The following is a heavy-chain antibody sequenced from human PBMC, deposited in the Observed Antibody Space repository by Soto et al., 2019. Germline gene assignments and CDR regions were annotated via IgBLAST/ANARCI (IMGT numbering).Heavy chain of an antibody. D-gene: IGHD2-2*01. CDR1: GYTFTGYY. CDR3: ARGRIVLVPAAQGWFDP. CDR2: INPNSGGT. Sequence: ASVKVSCKASGYTFTGYYMHWVRQAPGQGLKWMGWINPNSGGTNYAQKFQGWVTMTRDTSISTAYMELSRLRSDDTAVYYCARGRIVLVPAAQGWFDPWGQGTLVTVSS. J-gene: IGHJ5*02. V-gene: IGHV1-2*04.